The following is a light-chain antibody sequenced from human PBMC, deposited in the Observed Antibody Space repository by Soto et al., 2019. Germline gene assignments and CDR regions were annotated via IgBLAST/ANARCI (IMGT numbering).Light chain of an antibody. CDR3: QQYGSFSWT. J-gene: IGKJ1*01. CDR1: QNVDSNY. Sequence: EVVLTQSPATLSVSPGDRATLSCRASQNVDSNYLAWYQQKPGQAPRLLIYGASSRATGIPDRFSGRGSGTDFTLTISRLEPEDFAVYYCQQYGSFSWTFGQGTKVDIK. CDR2: GAS. V-gene: IGKV3-20*01.